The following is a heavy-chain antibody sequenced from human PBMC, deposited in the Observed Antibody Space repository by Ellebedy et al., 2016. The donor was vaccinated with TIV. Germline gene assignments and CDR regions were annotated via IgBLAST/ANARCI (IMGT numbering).Heavy chain of an antibody. D-gene: IGHD6-19*01. Sequence: ASVKVSCXASGYTFTGYYMHWVRQAPGQGLEWMGIINPSGGSTSYAQKFQGRVTMTRDTSTSTVYMELSSLRSEDTAVYYCARGGEVDGSNYYYGMDVWGQGTTVTVSS. CDR1: GYTFTGYY. J-gene: IGHJ6*02. V-gene: IGHV1-46*01. CDR2: INPSGGST. CDR3: ARGGEVDGSNYYYGMDV.